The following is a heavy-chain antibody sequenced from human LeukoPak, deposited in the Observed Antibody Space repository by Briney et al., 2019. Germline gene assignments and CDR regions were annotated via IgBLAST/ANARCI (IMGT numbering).Heavy chain of an antibody. CDR1: GGSISSSSYY. CDR2: IYYSGST. V-gene: IGHV4-39*01. J-gene: IGHJ4*02. Sequence: SETLSLTCTVSGGSISSSSYYWGWIRQPPGKGLEWIGSIYYSGSTYYNPSLKTRGTRSVDTSKNQFSLKLSSVPAADTAVYYCASLSPSSWCHYWGQGTLVTVSS. CDR3: ASLSPSSWCHY. D-gene: IGHD6-13*01.